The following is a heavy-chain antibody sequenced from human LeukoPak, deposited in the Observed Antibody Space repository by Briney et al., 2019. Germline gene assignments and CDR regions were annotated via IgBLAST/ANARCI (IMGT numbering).Heavy chain of an antibody. V-gene: IGHV3-21*01. J-gene: IGHJ4*02. CDR1: GFTFSSYS. D-gene: IGHD6-6*01. CDR3: ARGPNSNWSGLDF. Sequence: PGGSLRLSCAASGFTFSSYSMNWVRQAPGKGLEWVSSISSSSSYIYYADSVKGRFTISRDNAKNSLYLQMNSLRAEDTAVYYCARGPNSNWSGLDFWGQGTLLTVSS. CDR2: ISSSSSYI.